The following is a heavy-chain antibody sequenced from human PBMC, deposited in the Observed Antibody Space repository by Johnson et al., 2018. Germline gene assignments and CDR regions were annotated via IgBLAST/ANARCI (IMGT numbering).Heavy chain of an antibody. J-gene: IGHJ4*02. D-gene: IGHD2/OR15-2a*01. V-gene: IGHV3-15*01. CDR2: IPRNSEGGTT. CDR3: RGAFLGY. CDR1: GFTFSNAW. Sequence: VQPVESGGGLVKPGGSLRLSCVVSGFTFSNAWMSWVRQAPGKGLEGVGHIPRNSEGGTTSYAAPWKGRFTISREDPKNTLYVQMNSLKTEETDVYYCRGAFLGYWGQGTLVTVSS.